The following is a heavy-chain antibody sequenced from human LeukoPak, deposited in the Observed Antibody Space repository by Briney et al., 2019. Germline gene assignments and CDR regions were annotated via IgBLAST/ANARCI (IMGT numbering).Heavy chain of an antibody. Sequence: SETLSLTCAVYGGSFSGYYWSWIRQPPGKGLEWIGEINHSGSTNYNPSLKSRVTISVDTSKNQSSLKLSSVTAADTAVYYCARASGSSWSSLDYWGQGTLVTVSS. D-gene: IGHD6-13*01. J-gene: IGHJ4*02. CDR2: INHSGST. CDR3: ARASGSSWSSLDY. V-gene: IGHV4-34*01. CDR1: GGSFSGYY.